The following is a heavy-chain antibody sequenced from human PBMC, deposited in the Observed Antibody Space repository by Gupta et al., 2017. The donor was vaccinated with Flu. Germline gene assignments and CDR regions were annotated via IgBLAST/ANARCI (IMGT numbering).Heavy chain of an antibody. CDR3: ARGSDFWTGFNWFDP. D-gene: IGHD3-3*01. Sequence: YGMSWVRQVPGKGLEWVANIKQDGREKYYVDSVKGRFTVSRDNAKNSLYLPMNSLRAEDTAVYFCARGSDFWTGFNWFDPWGQGTLVTVSS. CDR2: IKQDGREK. J-gene: IGHJ5*02. V-gene: IGHV3-7*01. CDR1: YG.